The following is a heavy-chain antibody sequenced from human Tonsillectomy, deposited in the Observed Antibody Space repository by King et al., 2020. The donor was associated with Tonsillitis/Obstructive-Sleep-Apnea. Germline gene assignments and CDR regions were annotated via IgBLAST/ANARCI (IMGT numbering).Heavy chain of an antibody. CDR2: INPNNGGT. CDR1: GYTFTGYY. J-gene: IGHJ4*02. Sequence: QVHLVQSGAEVKKPGASVKVSCKASGYTFTGYYIHWVRQAPGQGLEWMGWINPNNGGTKYAQKFQGRVTVTRDTSISTAYMELSSLRSDDTAVYFCTRRTVTDGFDYWGQGTLVTVSS. V-gene: IGHV1-2*02. D-gene: IGHD4-17*01. CDR3: TRRTVTDGFDY.